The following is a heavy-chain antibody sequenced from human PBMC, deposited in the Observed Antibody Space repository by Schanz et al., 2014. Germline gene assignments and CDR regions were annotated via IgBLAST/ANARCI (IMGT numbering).Heavy chain of an antibody. D-gene: IGHD1-26*01. V-gene: IGHV3-11*04. CDR3: ARDGAGRAPDAFDI. CDR1: GFTFRDYQ. Sequence: QVHLVESGGGVVQPGGSLRLSCTASGFTFRDYQMTWIRQAPGKGLEWVSYITSGSAKFYADSVKGRFTISRDNAKNSLYLQMNSLRAEDTAVYYCARDGAGRAPDAFDIWGQGTMVTVSS. J-gene: IGHJ3*02. CDR2: ITSGSAK.